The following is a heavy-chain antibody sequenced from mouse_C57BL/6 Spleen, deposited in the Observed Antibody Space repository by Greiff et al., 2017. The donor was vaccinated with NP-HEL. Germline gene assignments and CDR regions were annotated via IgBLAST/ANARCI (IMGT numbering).Heavy chain of an antibody. Sequence: QVQLQQSGAELVKPGASVKISCKASGYAFSSYWLNWVKQRPGKGLEWIGQIYPGDGDTNYNGKFKGKATLTADKSSSTAYMQLSSLTSEDSAVYFCARIRLRRDYYAMDYWGQGTSVTVSS. D-gene: IGHD2-4*01. CDR3: ARIRLRRDYYAMDY. V-gene: IGHV1-80*01. CDR2: IYPGDGDT. CDR1: GYAFSSYW. J-gene: IGHJ4*01.